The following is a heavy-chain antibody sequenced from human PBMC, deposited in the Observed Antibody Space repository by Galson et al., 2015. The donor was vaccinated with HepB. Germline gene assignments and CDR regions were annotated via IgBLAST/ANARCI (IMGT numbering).Heavy chain of an antibody. Sequence: SLRLSCAASGFTFSSYAMSWVRQAPGKGLEWVAVIWYDGSNKYYADSVKGRFTISRDNSKNTLYLQMNSLRAEDTAVYYCARGTGGSYVVRYWGQGTLVTVSS. J-gene: IGHJ4*02. CDR1: GFTFSSYA. CDR3: ARGTGGSYVVRY. CDR2: IWYDGSNK. D-gene: IGHD1-26*01. V-gene: IGHV3-33*08.